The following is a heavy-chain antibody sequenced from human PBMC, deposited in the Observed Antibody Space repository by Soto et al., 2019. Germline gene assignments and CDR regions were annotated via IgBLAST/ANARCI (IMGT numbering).Heavy chain of an antibody. Sequence: EVQLVEFGGGLILPGMSLRLSCAASGFSFDDYAMHWVRQAPGKGLEWVSGISWNSGNIGYADSVKGRFTISRDNAKDSQYLQMNSLRVEDTALYYCVKDKLNAVFVGAFHIWGQGTMVTVSS. CDR1: GFSFDDYA. D-gene: IGHD2-8*01. V-gene: IGHV3-9*01. CDR2: ISWNSGNI. CDR3: VKDKLNAVFVGAFHI. J-gene: IGHJ3*02.